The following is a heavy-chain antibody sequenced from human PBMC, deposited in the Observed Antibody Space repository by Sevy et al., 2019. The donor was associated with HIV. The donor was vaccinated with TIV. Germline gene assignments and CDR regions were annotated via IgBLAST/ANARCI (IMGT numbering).Heavy chain of an antibody. D-gene: IGHD3-3*01. J-gene: IGHJ5*02. Sequence: GESLKISCAASGFTFSSYSMNWVRQAPGKGLEWVSSISSSSYIYYADSVKGRFTISRDNAKNSLYLQMNSLRAEDTAVYYCARAVKIFGVVISNWFDPWGQGTLVTVSS. CDR2: ISSSSYI. V-gene: IGHV3-21*01. CDR3: ARAVKIFGVVISNWFDP. CDR1: GFTFSSYS.